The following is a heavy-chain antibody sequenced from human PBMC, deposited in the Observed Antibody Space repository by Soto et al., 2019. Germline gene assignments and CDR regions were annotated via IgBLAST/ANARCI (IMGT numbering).Heavy chain of an antibody. V-gene: IGHV4-31*02. CDR1: GFTFSTYA. J-gene: IGHJ3*02. D-gene: IGHD3-3*01. CDR3: ARDRRTIFGVLDAFDI. CDR2: IYYSGST. Sequence: VQLLESGGGLVQPGGSLRLSCAASGFTFSTYAMTWVRQAPGKGLEWIGYIYYSGSTYYNPSLKSRVTISVDTSKNQFSLKLSSVTAADTAVYYCARDRRTIFGVLDAFDIWGQGTMVTVSS.